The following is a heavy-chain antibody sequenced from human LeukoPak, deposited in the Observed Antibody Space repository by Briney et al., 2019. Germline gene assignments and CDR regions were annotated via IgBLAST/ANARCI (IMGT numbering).Heavy chain of an antibody. CDR1: GDSVSSSSAA. V-gene: IGHV6-1*01. CDR2: TSYRSKWYN. J-gene: IGHJ4*02. Sequence: SQTLLLTCAISGDSVSSSSAAWNCIRQSPSRGLEWLGRTSYRSKWYNDYAVSVKSRITINPDTSKNQFSLQLNSVTPEDTAVYYCARGLLYGEFDYWGQGSMGTVSS. CDR3: ARGLLYGEFDY. D-gene: IGHD3-10*01.